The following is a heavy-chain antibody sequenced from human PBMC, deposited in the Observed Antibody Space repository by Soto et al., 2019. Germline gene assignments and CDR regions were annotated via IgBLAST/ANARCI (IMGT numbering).Heavy chain of an antibody. J-gene: IGHJ6*02. CDR2: ISSSSSYI. V-gene: IGHV3-21*01. Sequence: SLRLSCAASGFTFSSYSMNWVRQAPGKGLEWVSSISSSSSYIYYADSVKGRFTISRDNAKNSLYLQMNSLRAEDTAVYYCARDTSYYDFWSGYYTDYYYGMDVWGQGTTVTVSS. CDR3: ARDTSYYDFWSGYYTDYYYGMDV. CDR1: GFTFSSYS. D-gene: IGHD3-3*01.